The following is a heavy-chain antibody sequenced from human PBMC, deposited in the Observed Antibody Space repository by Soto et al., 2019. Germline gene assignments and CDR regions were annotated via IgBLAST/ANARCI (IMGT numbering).Heavy chain of an antibody. CDR3: ARVGRPHLHYDFWSGYYRSDAFDI. D-gene: IGHD3-3*01. CDR1: GYTFTSYG. V-gene: IGHV1-18*01. CDR2: ISAYNGNT. J-gene: IGHJ3*02. Sequence: ASVKVSCKASGYTFTSYGISWVRQAPGQGLEWMGWISAYNGNTNYAQKLQGRVTMTTDTSTSTAYMELRSLRSDDTAVYYCARVGRPHLHYDFWSGYYRSDAFDIWGQGTMVTVSS.